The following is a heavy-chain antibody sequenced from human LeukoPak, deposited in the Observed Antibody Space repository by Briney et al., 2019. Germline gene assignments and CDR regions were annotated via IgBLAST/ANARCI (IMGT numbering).Heavy chain of an antibody. CDR3: ARLDCVLEGCYNH. V-gene: IGHV4-59*08. CDR1: GDSVTSSY. Sequence: SETLSLTCSVSGDSVTSSYWNWILQPPGKGLEWIGYVSADGTTNYSPSLRSRLIMSVDTAKNDISLILMSVTAADTAIYYCARLDCVLEGCYNHWGRGILVTVAS. D-gene: IGHD2-15*01. J-gene: IGHJ4*02. CDR2: VSADGTT.